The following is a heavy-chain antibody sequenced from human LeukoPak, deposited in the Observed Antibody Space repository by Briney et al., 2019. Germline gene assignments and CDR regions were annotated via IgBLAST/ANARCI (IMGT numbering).Heavy chain of an antibody. Sequence: GGSLRLSCVASGFTFSSYAMHWVRQAPGKGLEYVSAISSNGGSTYYANSVKGRFTISRDNSKNTLYLQMGSLRAEDMAVYYCARYSSESYFDYWGQGTLVTVSS. CDR3: ARYSSESYFDY. CDR1: GFTFSSYA. V-gene: IGHV3-64*01. J-gene: IGHJ4*02. D-gene: IGHD6-25*01. CDR2: ISSNGGST.